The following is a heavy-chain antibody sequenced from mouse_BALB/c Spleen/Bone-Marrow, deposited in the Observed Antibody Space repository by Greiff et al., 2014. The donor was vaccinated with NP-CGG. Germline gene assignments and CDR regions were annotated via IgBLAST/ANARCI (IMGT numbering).Heavy chain of an antibody. J-gene: IGHJ4*01. V-gene: IGHV1-82*01. CDR3: ARSAYYGSSYGAMDY. Sequence: VQLQQSGPELVKPGASVKISCPGSGYAFSSSWMNWVKQRPGQGLEWIGRIYPGDGDTNSNGRFKGKATLTADRSSNTAYMQLSSLTSVDSAVYFCARSAYYGSSYGAMDYWGQGTSVTVSS. D-gene: IGHD1-1*01. CDR1: GYAFSSSW. CDR2: IYPGDGDT.